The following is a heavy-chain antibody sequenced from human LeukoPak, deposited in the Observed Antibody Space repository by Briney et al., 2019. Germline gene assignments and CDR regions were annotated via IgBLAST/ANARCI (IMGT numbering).Heavy chain of an antibody. CDR3: AKDLSVEETTTIIVIRAFDI. CDR1: GFTFSSYA. V-gene: IGHV3-23*01. Sequence: GGSLRLSCAASGFTFSSYAMSWVRQAPGKGLEWVSAISGSGGSTYYADSVKGRFTISRDNSKNTLYLQMNSLRAEDTAVYYCAKDLSVEETTTIIVIRAFDIWGQGTMVTVSS. CDR2: ISGSGGST. J-gene: IGHJ3*02. D-gene: IGHD3-22*01.